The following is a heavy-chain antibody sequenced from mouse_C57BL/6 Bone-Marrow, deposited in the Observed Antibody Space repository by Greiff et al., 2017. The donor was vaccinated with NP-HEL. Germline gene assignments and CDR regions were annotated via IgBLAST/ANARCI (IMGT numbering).Heavy chain of an antibody. Sequence: EVQLQQSGAELVRPGASVKLSCTVSGFNITDDYMHWVKQRPEQGLEWIGWIDPENGDTEYASKFQGKATITADTSSNTAYLQLSSLTSEDTAVSYCNTGGSSPYAMDYWGQGTSVTVSS. CDR2: IDPENGDT. D-gene: IGHD1-1*01. CDR1: GFNITDDY. J-gene: IGHJ4*01. V-gene: IGHV14-4*01. CDR3: NTGGSSPYAMDY.